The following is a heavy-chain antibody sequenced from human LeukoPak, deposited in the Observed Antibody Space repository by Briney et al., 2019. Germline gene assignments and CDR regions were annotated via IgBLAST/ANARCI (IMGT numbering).Heavy chain of an antibody. Sequence: SETLSLTCTVSGYSISSGYYWGWIRQPPGKGLEWIGSIYHSGSTYYNPSLKSRVTISVDTSKNQFSLKLSSVTAADTAVYYCARYFDGTFGYWGQGTLVTVSS. CDR3: ARYFDGTFGY. D-gene: IGHD3-9*01. CDR2: IYHSGST. CDR1: GYSISSGYY. V-gene: IGHV4-38-2*02. J-gene: IGHJ4*02.